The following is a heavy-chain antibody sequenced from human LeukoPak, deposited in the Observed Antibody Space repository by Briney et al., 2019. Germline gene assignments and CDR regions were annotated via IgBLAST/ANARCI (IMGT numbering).Heavy chain of an antibody. CDR1: GDSVSSNSAA. Sequence: SQTLSLTCAISGDSVSSNSAAWNWLRQTPARGLEWLGRTYYRSKWYNDYAVSVKSRITINPDTSKNQFSLQLNSVTPEDTAVYYCARDGTMRSGPAFDIWGQGTMVTVSS. J-gene: IGHJ3*02. D-gene: IGHD3-3*01. CDR3: ARDGTMRSGPAFDI. CDR2: TYYRSKWYN. V-gene: IGHV6-1*01.